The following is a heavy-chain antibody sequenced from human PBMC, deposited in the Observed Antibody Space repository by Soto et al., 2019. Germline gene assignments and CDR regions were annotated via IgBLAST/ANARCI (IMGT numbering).Heavy chain of an antibody. Sequence: SETLSLTCTVSGGSISSSSYYWGWIRQPPGKGLEWIGSIYYSGSTYYNPSLKSRVTISVDTSKNQFSLKLSSVTAAETAVDYCARYGIWFGPFDPWGQGTLVTVSS. V-gene: IGHV4-39*07. D-gene: IGHD3-10*01. CDR1: GGSISSSSYY. CDR2: IYYSGST. CDR3: ARYGIWFGPFDP. J-gene: IGHJ5*02.